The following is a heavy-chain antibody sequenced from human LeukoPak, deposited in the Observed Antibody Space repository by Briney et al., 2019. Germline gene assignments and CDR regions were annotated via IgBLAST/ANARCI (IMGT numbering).Heavy chain of an antibody. Sequence: GGSLRLSCAASGFTLSSYAMSWVRQAPGKGLEWVSAISGSGGSTYYADSVKGRFTISRDNSKNTLYLQMNSLRAEDTAVYYCAKLLCGEITFGGVIVLPHHDYWGQGTLVTVSS. CDR2: ISGSGGST. CDR1: GFTLSSYA. D-gene: IGHD3-16*02. J-gene: IGHJ4*02. V-gene: IGHV3-23*01. CDR3: AKLLCGEITFGGVIVLPHHDY.